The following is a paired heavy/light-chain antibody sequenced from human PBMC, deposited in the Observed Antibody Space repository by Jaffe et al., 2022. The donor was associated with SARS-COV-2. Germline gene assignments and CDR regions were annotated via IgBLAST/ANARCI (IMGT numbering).Heavy chain of an antibody. V-gene: IGHV4-38-2*02. CDR2: FFPSGNT. Sequence: QVQLQESGPGLVKPSETLSLICTVSGYSISSGYFWGWIRQPPGKGLEWIGGFFPSGNTYYNPSLKSRVTISVDTSKNQFSLKLNSVTAADTAVYYCARGIPDYWGQGTLVTVSS. CDR1: GYSISSGYF. CDR3: ARGIPDY. D-gene: IGHD2-21*01. J-gene: IGHJ4*02.
Light chain of an antibody. Sequence: EIVMTQSPATLSVSPGERATLSCRASQSVSSNLAWYQQKPGQAPRLLIYGASTRATGIPARFSGSGSGTDFTLTISSLQSEDFAVYYCQQYNNWPRTFGQGTKLEIK. J-gene: IGKJ2*01. CDR3: QQYNNWPRT. V-gene: IGKV3-15*01. CDR1: QSVSSN. CDR2: GAS.